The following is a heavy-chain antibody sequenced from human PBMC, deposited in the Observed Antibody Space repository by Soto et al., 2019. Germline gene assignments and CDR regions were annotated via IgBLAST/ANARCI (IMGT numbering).Heavy chain of an antibody. V-gene: IGHV3-30*03. Sequence: HPGGSLRLSCAASGFAFTNYGMHWVRQAPGKGLEWVAFVSNDGSKKYYADSVKGRFTISRDNSENTVYLQMTSVRPDDTAVFYCARDVAMPTGLGLGYWGQGT. CDR2: VSNDGSKK. CDR1: GFAFTNYG. J-gene: IGHJ4*02. D-gene: IGHD2-2*01. CDR3: ARDVAMPTGLGLGY.